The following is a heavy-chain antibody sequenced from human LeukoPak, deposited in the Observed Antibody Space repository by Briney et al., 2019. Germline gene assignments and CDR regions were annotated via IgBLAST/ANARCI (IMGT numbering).Heavy chain of an antibody. CDR3: ARGVTAIGAFDY. Sequence: SVKVSCKASGGTFSSYAISWVRQAPGQGLEWMGGIIPIFGTTNYAQKFQGRVTITADESTSTAYMELSSLRSEDTAVYYCARGVTAIGAFDYWGQGTLVTVSS. CDR2: IIPIFGTT. J-gene: IGHJ4*02. D-gene: IGHD2-21*02. V-gene: IGHV1-69*01. CDR1: GGTFSSYA.